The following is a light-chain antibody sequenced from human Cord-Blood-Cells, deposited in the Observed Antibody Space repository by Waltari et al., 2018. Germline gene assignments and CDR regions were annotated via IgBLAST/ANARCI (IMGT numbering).Light chain of an antibody. CDR1: GVAVGSYNL. J-gene: IGLJ1*01. V-gene: IGLV2-23*03. CDR3: CSYAGSSTF. Sequence: QSPLTQPAPVSGSPGQSTPTPGTGTGVAVGSYNLVSWYQQHPGKAPKLMIYEGSKRPSGVSNRFSGSKSGNTASLTISGLQAEDEADYYCCSYAGSSTFFGTGTKVTVL. CDR2: EGS.